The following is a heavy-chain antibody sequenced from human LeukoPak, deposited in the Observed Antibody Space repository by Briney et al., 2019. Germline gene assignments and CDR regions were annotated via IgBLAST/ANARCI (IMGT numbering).Heavy chain of an antibody. D-gene: IGHD2-15*01. CDR1: GIALSTYW. CDR3: ARGGLYWHI. J-gene: IGHJ3*02. Sequence: GGSLRLSCAASGIALSTYWMSWVRQAPGKGLEWVANIKQDGSEKNYVDSVKGRFTISRDNARNSLYLQMDSLRAEDAALYYCARGGLYWHIWGQGTMVTVSS. CDR2: IKQDGSEK. V-gene: IGHV3-7*04.